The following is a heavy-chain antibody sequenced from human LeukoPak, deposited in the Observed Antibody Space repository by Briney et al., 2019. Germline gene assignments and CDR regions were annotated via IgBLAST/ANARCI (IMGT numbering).Heavy chain of an antibody. CDR2: IIPIFGTA. Sequence: SVKVSCTAPGGTFSSYAISWVRQAPGQGLEWMGGIIPIFGTANYAQKFQGRVTITADESTSTAYMELSSLRSEDTAVYYCARDTSPSSGSHFDYWGEGTLVTVSS. V-gene: IGHV1-69*13. CDR1: GGTFSSYA. J-gene: IGHJ4*02. D-gene: IGHD6-19*01. CDR3: ARDTSPSSGSHFDY.